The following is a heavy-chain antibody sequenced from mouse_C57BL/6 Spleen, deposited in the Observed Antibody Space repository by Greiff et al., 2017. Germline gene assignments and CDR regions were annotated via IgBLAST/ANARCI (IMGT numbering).Heavy chain of an antibody. J-gene: IGHJ3*01. CDR2: IDPENGDT. V-gene: IGHV14-4*01. CDR1: GFNIKDDY. D-gene: IGHD3-2*02. Sequence: VHVKQSGAELVRPGASVKLSCTASGFNIKDDYMHWVKQRPEQGLEWIGWIDPENGDTEYASKFQGKATITADTSSNTAYLQLSSLTSEDTAVYYCTLDSSGYVPFAYWGQGTLVTVSA. CDR3: TLDSSGYVPFAY.